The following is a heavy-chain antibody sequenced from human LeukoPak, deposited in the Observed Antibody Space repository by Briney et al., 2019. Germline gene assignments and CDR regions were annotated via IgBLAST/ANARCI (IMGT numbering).Heavy chain of an antibody. CDR3: VRDLGGRSGH. CDR2: INEDGSTT. D-gene: IGHD1-26*01. Sequence: GGSLRLSCAASGFTFSSNWMHWVRQAPGKGLVWVSRINEDGSTTNYAGSVKGRSTIFRDNAKNTLYLQMNSLRAEDTAVYYCVRDLGGRSGHWGQGTLVTVSS. V-gene: IGHV3-74*01. J-gene: IGHJ4*02. CDR1: GFTFSSNW.